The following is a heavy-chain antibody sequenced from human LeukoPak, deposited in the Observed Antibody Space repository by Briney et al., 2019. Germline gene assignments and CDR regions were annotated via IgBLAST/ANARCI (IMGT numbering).Heavy chain of an antibody. Sequence: CXVSGGSISSISYYWGWIRQPPGKGLEYIGSIYYTGSTYYNPSLKSRVTISVDTSKTQFSLRLKSVTAADTAWYXXXXDGSIGDHHFDYWGQGTLVTVSS. CDR1: GGSISSISYY. J-gene: IGHJ4*02. V-gene: IGHV4-39*07. D-gene: IGHD3-3*02. CDR3: XXDGSIGDHHFDY. CDR2: IYYTGST.